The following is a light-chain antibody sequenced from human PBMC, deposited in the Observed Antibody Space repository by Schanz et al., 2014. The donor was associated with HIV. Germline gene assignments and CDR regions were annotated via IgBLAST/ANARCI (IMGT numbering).Light chain of an antibody. CDR3: QQYSDYSPT. Sequence: DIQMTQSPSPLSASVGDTVTLTCRASQDIRDDLGWYQQKPGRAPKRLIYGASRLQSGVPSRFSASGSETEFTLTINSLQPEDFATYYCQQYSDYSPTFGRGTKVEV. J-gene: IGKJ1*01. V-gene: IGKV1-17*01. CDR2: GAS. CDR1: QDIRDD.